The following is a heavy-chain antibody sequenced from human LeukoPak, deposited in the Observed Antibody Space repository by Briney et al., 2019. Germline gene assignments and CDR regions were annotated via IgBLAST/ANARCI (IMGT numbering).Heavy chain of an antibody. J-gene: IGHJ4*02. CDR3: ARGAKYSGYVY. V-gene: IGHV3-48*03. CDR1: GFTFSSYE. CDR2: ISSSGSTI. Sequence: PGGSLRLSCAASGFTFSSYEMNWVRQAPGKGLEWVSYISSSGSTIYYADSVKGRFTISRDNAKNSLYLQMNSLRAEDTAVYYCARGAKYSGYVYWGQGTLVIVSS. D-gene: IGHD5-12*01.